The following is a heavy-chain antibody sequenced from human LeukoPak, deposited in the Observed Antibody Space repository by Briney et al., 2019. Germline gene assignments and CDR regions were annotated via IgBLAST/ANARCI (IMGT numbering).Heavy chain of an antibody. CDR2: ISTYNGNT. D-gene: IGHD3-10*01. J-gene: IGHJ4*02. CDR3: ARVSGSGSLAVLRY. V-gene: IGHV1-18*01. Sequence: ASVKVSCKASGYTFTIYGISWVRQAPGQGLEWMGWISTYNGNTNYAQKLQGRVTMTTDTSTSTAYMELRSLRSDDTAVYYCARVSGSGSLAVLRYWGQGTLVTVSS. CDR1: GYTFTIYG.